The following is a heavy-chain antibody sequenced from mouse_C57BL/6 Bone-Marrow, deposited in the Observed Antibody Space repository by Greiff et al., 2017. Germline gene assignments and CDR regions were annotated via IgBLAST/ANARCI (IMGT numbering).Heavy chain of an antibody. CDR2: IDPENGDT. CDR1: GFNIKDDY. V-gene: IGHV14-4*01. CDR3: TTPGYFDV. J-gene: IGHJ1*03. Sequence: EVQLQQSGAELVRPGASVKLSCTASGFNIKDDYMHWVKQRPEQGLEWIGWIDPENGDTEYASKFQGKATITAETSSNTAYLQLSSLTSEDTAVYYCTTPGYFDVWGTGTTVTVSS.